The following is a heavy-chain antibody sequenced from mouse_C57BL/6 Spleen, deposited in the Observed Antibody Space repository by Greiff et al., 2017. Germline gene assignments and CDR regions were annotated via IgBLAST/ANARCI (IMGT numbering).Heavy chain of an antibody. J-gene: IGHJ2*01. D-gene: IGHD3-1*01. CDR1: GYTFTDYY. CDR2: INPNNGGT. Sequence: VQLQQSGPELVKPGASVKISCKASGYTFTDYYMNWVKQSHGKSLEWIGDINPNNGGTSYNQKFKGKATLTVDKSSSTAYMELRSLTSEDSAVYYCARGLGGYCCWGQGTTLTVS. V-gene: IGHV1-26*01. CDR3: ARGLGGYCC.